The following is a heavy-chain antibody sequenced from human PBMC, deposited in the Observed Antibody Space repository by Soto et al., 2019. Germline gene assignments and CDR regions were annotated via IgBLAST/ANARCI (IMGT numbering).Heavy chain of an antibody. Sequence: EVQLLESGGGLVQPGGSLRLSCEASGFTFSRYAMNWVRQAPGEGLDWVSAISGSGGFTYYADSVKGRFTISRDDSKKQLYSQKKSLGSGGTGLIYWGKGARKGSGPGLTWGQGTLVTVSS. CDR2: ISGSGGFT. V-gene: IGHV3-23*01. CDR1: GFTFSRYA. D-gene: IGHD3-10*01. CDR3: GKGARKGSGPGLT. J-gene: IGHJ5*02.